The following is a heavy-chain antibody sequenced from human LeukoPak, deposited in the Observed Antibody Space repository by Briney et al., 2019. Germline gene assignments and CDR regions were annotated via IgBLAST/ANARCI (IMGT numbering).Heavy chain of an antibody. V-gene: IGHV3-23*01. CDR1: GFTFSNHA. CDR2: ISGTSIST. CDR3: ARVKMTTVTTDAFDI. Sequence: GGSLRLSCAASGFTFSNHAMTWVRQAPGKGLEWVSSISGTSISTFIADSVKGRFTISRDNSKNTLFLQMNSLRAEDTAVYYCARVKMTTVTTDAFDIWGQGTMVTVSS. D-gene: IGHD4-17*01. J-gene: IGHJ3*02.